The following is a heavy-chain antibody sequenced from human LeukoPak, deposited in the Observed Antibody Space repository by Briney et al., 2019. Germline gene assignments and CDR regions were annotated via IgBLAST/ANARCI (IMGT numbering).Heavy chain of an antibody. CDR3: AGSVVTLYWYFDL. J-gene: IGHJ2*01. D-gene: IGHD4-23*01. Sequence: SETLSLTCSVSGGSISGYYYNWIRQPPGKGLEWIGYIYYSGSTNYNPSLKSRVTISLDTSKNQFSLKLSSVTTAGTAVYYCAGSVVTLYWYFDLWGRGTLVTVSS. CDR2: IYYSGST. V-gene: IGHV4-59*01. CDR1: GGSISGYY.